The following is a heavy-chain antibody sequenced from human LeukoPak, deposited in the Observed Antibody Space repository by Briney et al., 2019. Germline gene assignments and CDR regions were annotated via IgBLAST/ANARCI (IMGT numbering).Heavy chain of an antibody. CDR1: GFTFSSYS. V-gene: IGHV3-21*01. CDR2: ISRSSSYI. Sequence: GGSLRLSCAASGFTFSSYSMNWVRQAPGKGLEWVSSISRSSSYIYYADAVKGRFTISRDNAKNSLYLQMNSLRAEDTAVYYCARDGYYDFWSGYYLEYYYYYMDVWGKGTTVTVSS. J-gene: IGHJ6*03. CDR3: ARDGYYDFWSGYYLEYYYYYMDV. D-gene: IGHD3-3*01.